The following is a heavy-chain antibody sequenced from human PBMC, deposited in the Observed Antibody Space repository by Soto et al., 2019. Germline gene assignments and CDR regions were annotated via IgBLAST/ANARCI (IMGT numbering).Heavy chain of an antibody. CDR3: ARGQRFSDWFDP. CDR2: IYSSGST. Sequence: PSETLSLTCTLSGGAINSYYLTWIRQPAGKGLEWIGRIYSSGSTKYNPSLQSRVTMSLDTSKNQFSLRLTSVTAADTAVYYCARGQRFSDWFDPWGQGTLVTVS. V-gene: IGHV4-4*07. D-gene: IGHD3-3*01. CDR1: GGAINSYY. J-gene: IGHJ5*02.